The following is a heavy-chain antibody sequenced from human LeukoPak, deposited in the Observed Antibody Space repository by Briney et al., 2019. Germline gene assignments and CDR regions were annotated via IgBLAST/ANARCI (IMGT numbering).Heavy chain of an antibody. CDR1: GGSFSGYY. Sequence: PSETLSLTCAVYGGSFSGYYWSWIRQPPGKGLEWIGEINHSGSTNYNPSLKSRVTISVDTSKNQYSLKLSSVTAADTAVYYCARLAVRSYYYYGMDVWGQGTTVTVSS. D-gene: IGHD3-3*02. V-gene: IGHV4-34*01. J-gene: IGHJ6*02. CDR3: ARLAVRSYYYYGMDV. CDR2: INHSGST.